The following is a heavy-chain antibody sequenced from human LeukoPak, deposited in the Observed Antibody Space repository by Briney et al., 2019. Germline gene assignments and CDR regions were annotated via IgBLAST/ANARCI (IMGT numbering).Heavy chain of an antibody. CDR2: INHSGST. J-gene: IGHJ5*02. CDR3: AREVTMVRGVIFGSWFDP. V-gene: IGHV4-34*01. CDR1: GGSFSGYY. Sequence: SETLSLTCAAYGGSFSGYYWSWIRQPPGKGLEWIGEINHSGSTNYNPSLKSRVTISVDTSKNQFSLKLSSVTAADTAVYYCAREVTMVRGVIFGSWFDPWGQGTLVTVSS. D-gene: IGHD3-10*01.